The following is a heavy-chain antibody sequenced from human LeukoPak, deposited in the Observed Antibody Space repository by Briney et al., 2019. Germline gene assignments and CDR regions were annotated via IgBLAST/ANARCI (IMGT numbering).Heavy chain of an antibody. D-gene: IGHD3-9*01. Sequence: PSETLSLTCAVYGGSFSGYYWSWIRQPPGKGLEWIGEINHSGSTNYNPSLKSRVTISVDTSKNQFSLKLSSVTAADTAVYYCARASRYDILTGRYFDYWGQGTLVTVSS. CDR2: INHSGST. J-gene: IGHJ4*02. CDR1: GGSFSGYY. CDR3: ARASRYDILTGRYFDY. V-gene: IGHV4-34*01.